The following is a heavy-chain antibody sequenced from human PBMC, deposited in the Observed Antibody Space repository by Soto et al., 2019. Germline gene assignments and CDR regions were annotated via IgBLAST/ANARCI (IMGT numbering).Heavy chain of an antibody. Sequence: TLSLTCTVSGGSISSYYWSWIRQPAGKGLEWIGRIYTSGSTNYNPSLKSRVTMSVDTSKNQFSLKLSSVTAADTAVYYCARGEDTAMVTVYFDYWGQGTLVTVSS. CDR1: GGSISSYY. J-gene: IGHJ4*02. D-gene: IGHD5-18*01. CDR3: ARGEDTAMVTVYFDY. V-gene: IGHV4-4*07. CDR2: IYTSGST.